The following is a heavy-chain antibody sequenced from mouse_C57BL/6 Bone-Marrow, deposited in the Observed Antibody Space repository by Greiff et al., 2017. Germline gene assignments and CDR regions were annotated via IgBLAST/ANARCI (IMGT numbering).Heavy chain of an antibody. CDR3: ARHRVYINLFAD. V-gene: IGHV5-12*01. CDR1: GFTFSDYY. D-gene: IGHD2-5*01. J-gene: IGHJ3*01. Sequence: EVQRVESGGGLVQPGGSLKLSCAASGFTFSDYYMYWVRQTPEKRLEWVAYISNGGGSTYYPDTVKGRFTISRDNAKNTLYLQMSRLKSEDTAMYYCARHRVYINLFADWGQGTLVTVSA. CDR2: ISNGGGST.